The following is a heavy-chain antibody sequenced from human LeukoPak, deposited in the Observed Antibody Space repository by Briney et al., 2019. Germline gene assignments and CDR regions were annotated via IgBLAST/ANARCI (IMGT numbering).Heavy chain of an antibody. CDR1: GGSFSGYY. CDR2: INHSGST. V-gene: IGHV4-34*01. CDR3: ARDRYDILTGPPRVYGMDV. D-gene: IGHD3-9*01. Sequence: PSETLSLTCAVYGGSFSGYYWSWIRQPPGKGLEWIGEINHSGSTNYNPSLKSRVAISVDTSKNQFSLKLSSVTAADTAVYYCARDRYDILTGPPRVYGMDVWGQGTTVTVSS. J-gene: IGHJ6*02.